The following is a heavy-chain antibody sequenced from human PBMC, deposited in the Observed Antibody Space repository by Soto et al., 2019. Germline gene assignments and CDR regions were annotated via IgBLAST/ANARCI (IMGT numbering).Heavy chain of an antibody. Sequence: EVQLVESGGGLVKPGGSLRLSCAASGFTFSNAWLSWVRQAPGKGLDWVGRIKSKTAGGTTDYAAPVKGRFTISRDDLKNTLYLQMNSLKTEDTAVYYCATRPTLSYVGLEKYLQHWGQGTLLTVSS. CDR3: ATRPTLSYVGLEKYLQH. J-gene: IGHJ1*01. D-gene: IGHD3-16*01. CDR2: IKSKTAGGTT. V-gene: IGHV3-15*01. CDR1: GFTFSNAW.